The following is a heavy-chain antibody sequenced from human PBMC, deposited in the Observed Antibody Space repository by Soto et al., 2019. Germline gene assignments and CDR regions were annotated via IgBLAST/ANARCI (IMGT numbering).Heavy chain of an antibody. Sequence: QVQLVQSGAEVKKPGSSVEVSCKASGGTFSSYTISWVRQAPGQGLEWMGRIIPILGIANYAQKFQGRVTITADKSTSTAYMELSSLRSEDTAVYYCARDRSNYGPHYYYYYYMDVWGKGTTVTVSS. J-gene: IGHJ6*03. CDR2: IIPILGIA. CDR1: GGTFSSYT. D-gene: IGHD3-16*01. CDR3: ARDRSNYGPHYYYYYYMDV. V-gene: IGHV1-69*08.